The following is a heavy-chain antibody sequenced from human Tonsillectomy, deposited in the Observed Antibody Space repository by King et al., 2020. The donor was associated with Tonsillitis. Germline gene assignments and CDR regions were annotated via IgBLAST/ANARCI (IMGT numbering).Heavy chain of an antibody. CDR2: ITSSGTST. CDR1: GFTFSSHS. Sequence: VQLVESGGGLVQPGGSLRLSCAASGFTFSSHSMNWVRQAPGKGLEWVSSITSSGTSTFYADSVKGRFTVSRDNAKNSLYLQMNSLRAEDTAVYYCVRGHEDSSGYYYLDFDIWGQGTVVTVSS. D-gene: IGHD3-22*01. V-gene: IGHV3-48*04. J-gene: IGHJ3*02. CDR3: VRGHEDSSGYYYLDFDI.